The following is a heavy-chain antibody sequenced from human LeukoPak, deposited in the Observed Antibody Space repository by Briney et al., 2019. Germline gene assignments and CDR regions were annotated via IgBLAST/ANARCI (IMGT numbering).Heavy chain of an antibody. Sequence: GRSLRLSCAASRFSFSNYAMHWVRQDSGRGLEWLAVISHDGINTYYADSVKGRFTISRDNAKNSLYLQMNSLRAEDTAVYYCARGQYSSSWYYSVYYYYYMDVWGKGTTVTVSS. V-gene: IGHV3-30*03. CDR2: ISHDGINT. CDR1: RFSFSNYA. J-gene: IGHJ6*03. CDR3: ARGQYSSSWYYSVYYYYYMDV. D-gene: IGHD6-13*01.